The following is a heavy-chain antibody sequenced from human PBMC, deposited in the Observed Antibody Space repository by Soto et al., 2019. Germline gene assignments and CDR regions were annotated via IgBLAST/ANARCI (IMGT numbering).Heavy chain of an antibody. J-gene: IGHJ6*02. Sequence: GGSLRLSCAASGFTFSGYAMSWVRQAPGKGLEWVAVIWYDGSNKYYADSVKGRFTISRDNSKNTLYLQMNSRRAEDTDIYYCARGGRSNNRRAYAMEVGGQGTTVTVSS. CDR1: GFTFSGYA. D-gene: IGHD1-1*01. V-gene: IGHV3-33*08. CDR2: IWYDGSNK. CDR3: ARGGRSNNRRAYAMEV.